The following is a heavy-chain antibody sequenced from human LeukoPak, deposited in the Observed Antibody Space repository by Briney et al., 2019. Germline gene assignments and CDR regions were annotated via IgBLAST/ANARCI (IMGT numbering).Heavy chain of an antibody. V-gene: IGHV2-70*11. Sequence: ESGPTPVNPTQTLTLTCTFSGFSLSTRKMCVSWIRQTPGKALEWLARIDWDDDKYYSTSLKTRLTISKDTSKNQVVLTMTNMDPVDTATYYCARLGYYYDSSGYYYDYWGQGTLVTVSS. CDR3: ARLGYYYDSSGYYYDY. D-gene: IGHD3-22*01. CDR1: GFSLSTRKMC. J-gene: IGHJ4*02. CDR2: IDWDDDK.